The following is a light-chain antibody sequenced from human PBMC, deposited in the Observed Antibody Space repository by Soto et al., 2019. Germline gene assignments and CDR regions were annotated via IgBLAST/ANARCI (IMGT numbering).Light chain of an antibody. V-gene: IGLV2-8*01. Sequence: QSALTQPPSASGSPGQSVTISCTGTSSDVGGYNYVSWYQQHPGKAPKLMIYEVSKRPSGVPDRFSGSKSGDTASLTVSGLQAEDADDYYCSSYAGSNNLVFGGRTKLTVL. CDR2: EVS. CDR1: SSDVGGYNY. CDR3: SSYAGSNNLV. J-gene: IGLJ2*01.